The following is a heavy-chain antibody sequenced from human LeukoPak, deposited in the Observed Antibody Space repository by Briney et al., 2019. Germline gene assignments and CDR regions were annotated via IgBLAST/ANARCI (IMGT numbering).Heavy chain of an antibody. CDR3: ARGYYDSSGYYLAAY. CDR2: IYYSGST. J-gene: IGHJ4*02. D-gene: IGHD3-22*01. V-gene: IGHV4-59*01. Sequence: PSETLSLTCTVSGGSISGYYWSWIRRPPGKGLEWIGYIYYSGSTNYNPSLKSRVTLSVDTSKNQFSLKLTSVTAADTAVYYCARGYYDSSGYYLAAYWGQGTLVTVSS. CDR1: GGSISGYY.